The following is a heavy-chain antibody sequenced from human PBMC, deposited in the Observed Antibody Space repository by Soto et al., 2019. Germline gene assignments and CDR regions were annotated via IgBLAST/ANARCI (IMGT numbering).Heavy chain of an antibody. J-gene: IGHJ1*01. V-gene: IGHV3-15*07. CDR1: DFTFSNAW. D-gene: IGHD1-7*01. CDR3: TTDTWNSPPFHY. Sequence: EVHLMESGGGVVKPGGSLRLSCAAPDFTFSNAWMNWVRQTPGKGLEWVGRIRDKSDGGTTDYAAPVQGRFTISIDDSKNLLYLQMNKLKTEDTAVYYCTTDTWNSPPFHYWGQGTLVTVSS. CDR2: IRDKSDGGTT.